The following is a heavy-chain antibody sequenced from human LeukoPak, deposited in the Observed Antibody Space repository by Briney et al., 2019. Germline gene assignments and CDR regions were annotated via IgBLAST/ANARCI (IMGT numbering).Heavy chain of an antibody. CDR2: IIPMFGTA. CDR3: ARCSLSGYDFWSGYYLDY. Sequence: SVKVSCKSSGGTFSSYAISWVRQAPGQGLEWVGGIIPMFGTANYAQKFQGGGTITADGSTSAAYVELSSLRSEDRAVDYCARCSLSGYDFWSGYYLDYWGQGTLVTVSS. D-gene: IGHD3-3*01. J-gene: IGHJ4*02. V-gene: IGHV1-69*13. CDR1: GGTFSSYA.